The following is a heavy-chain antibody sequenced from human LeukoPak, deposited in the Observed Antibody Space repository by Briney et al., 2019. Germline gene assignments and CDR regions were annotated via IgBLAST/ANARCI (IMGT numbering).Heavy chain of an antibody. CDR2: IRYDGSNK. CDR1: GFTLSSYG. D-gene: IGHD6-13*01. V-gene: IGHV3-30*02. CDR3: AKDPADLYSALDY. J-gene: IGHJ4*02. Sequence: GGSLRLSCAASGFTLSSYGMHWVRQAPGKGLEWVAFIRYDGSNKYYADSVKGRFTISRDNSKNTLYLQMNSLRAEDTAVYYCAKDPADLYSALDYWGQGTLVTVSS.